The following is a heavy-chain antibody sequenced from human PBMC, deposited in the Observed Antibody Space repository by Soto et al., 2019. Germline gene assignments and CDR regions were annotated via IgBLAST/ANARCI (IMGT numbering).Heavy chain of an antibody. CDR1: GFSLSTSGAA. V-gene: IGHV2-5*02. CDR2: IYWDGDK. CDR3: AHRATMTIFGLIIDTGIWFDP. J-gene: IGHJ5*02. Sequence: QINLIESGPTLVKPTQTLTLTCTFSGFSLSTSGAAVGWVRQPPGRALEWLALIYWDGDKRYNASLGNRLTITKDTSMNHVVLTLTNVDPADTATYYCAHRATMTIFGLIIDTGIWFDPWGQGTRVIVSS. D-gene: IGHD3-9*01.